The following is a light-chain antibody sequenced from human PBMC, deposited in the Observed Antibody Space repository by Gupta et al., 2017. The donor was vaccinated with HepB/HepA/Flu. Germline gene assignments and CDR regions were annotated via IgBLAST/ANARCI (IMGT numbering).Light chain of an antibody. CDR3: QVWDESSEHGV. V-gene: IGLV3-21*02. Sequence: SYVLTQPPSESVAPGETATISCGGNSIGSTNVHWYQQKPGQAPVLVVYDDDDRPSGIPERIAGSKAGITATRNIGRVEAGDEADYYGQVWDESSEHGVFGGGTKLTVL. CDR1: SIGSTN. CDR2: DDD. J-gene: IGLJ2*01.